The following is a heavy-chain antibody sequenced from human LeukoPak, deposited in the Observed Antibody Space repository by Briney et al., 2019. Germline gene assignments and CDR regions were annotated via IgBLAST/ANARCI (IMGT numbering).Heavy chain of an antibody. D-gene: IGHD3-16*01. CDR1: GFTFSSYS. CDR3: ARAAENYGGRFDS. V-gene: IGHV3-21*01. CDR2: ISSSSSYI. J-gene: IGHJ4*02. Sequence: GGSLRLSCAASGFTFSSYSMNWVRQAPGKGLEWVSSISSSSSYIYYADSVKGRFTTSRDNAKNSLYLQMNSLRAEDTAVYYCARAAENYGGRFDSWGQGTLVTVSS.